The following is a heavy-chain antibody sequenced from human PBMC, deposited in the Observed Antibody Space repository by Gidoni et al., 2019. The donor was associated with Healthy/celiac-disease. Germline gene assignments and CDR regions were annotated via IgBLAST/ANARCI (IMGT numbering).Heavy chain of an antibody. J-gene: IGHJ4*02. CDR3: ARDAGSSWYHVIDY. CDR1: GFTFSSYA. V-gene: IGHV3-30*04. Sequence: QVQLVASGGGVVQPGRSLRLSCAASGFTFSSYAMHWVRQAPGKGLEWVAVISYDGSNKYYADSVKGRFTISRDNSKNTLYLQMNSLRAEDTAVYYCARDAGSSWYHVIDYWGQGTLVTVSS. CDR2: ISYDGSNK. D-gene: IGHD6-13*01.